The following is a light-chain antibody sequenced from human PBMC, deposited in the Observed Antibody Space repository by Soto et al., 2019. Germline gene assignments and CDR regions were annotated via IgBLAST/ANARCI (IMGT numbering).Light chain of an antibody. V-gene: IGLV1-44*01. CDR3: AAWDDSLNGDVV. CDR2: SIN. J-gene: IGLJ2*01. CDR1: SSNIGSNT. Sequence: QSVLTQPPSASGTPGQRGTTSCSGSSSNIGSNTVNWYQQLPGTPPKLLTYSINQRPSGVPDRFSGSKSGTSASLAISGLQSEDEADYYCAAWDDSLNGDVVFGGGTKLTVL.